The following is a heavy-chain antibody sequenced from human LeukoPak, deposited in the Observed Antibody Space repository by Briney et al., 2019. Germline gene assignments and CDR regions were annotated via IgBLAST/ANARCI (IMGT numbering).Heavy chain of an antibody. CDR2: INHSGST. J-gene: IGHJ5*02. CDR3: ARGLTVTRFDP. CDR1: GGSFSGYY. D-gene: IGHD4-17*01. Sequence: PSETLSLTCAVCGGSFSGYYWSWIRQPPGKGLEWIGEINHSGSTNYNPSLKSRVTISVDTSKNQFSLKLSSVTAADTAVYYCARGLTVTRFDPWGQGTLVTVSS. V-gene: IGHV4-34*01.